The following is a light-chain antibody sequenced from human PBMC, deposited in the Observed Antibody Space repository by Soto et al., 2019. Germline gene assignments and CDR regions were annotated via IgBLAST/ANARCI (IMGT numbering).Light chain of an antibody. CDR1: QSVSSN. J-gene: IGKJ5*01. CDR3: QQYSSSPPIT. V-gene: IGKV3-15*01. CDR2: GAS. Sequence: DIVVTQSPATLSVSPGERATLSCRARQSVSSNLAWYQEKPGQAPRLLIYGASTRAAGIPARFSGSGSGTDFTLPTSRLEPEDFAVYYCQQYSSSPPITFGQGTRREIK.